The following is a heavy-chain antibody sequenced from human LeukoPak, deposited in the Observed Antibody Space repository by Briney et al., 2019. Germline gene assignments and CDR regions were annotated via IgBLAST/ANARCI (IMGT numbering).Heavy chain of an antibody. J-gene: IGHJ4*02. CDR2: INNDGSST. D-gene: IGHD3-22*01. V-gene: IGHV3-74*01. Sequence: GGSLRLSCAASGFTFSNYWMHWVRQAPGKGPVWVSRINNDGSSTSYADSVQGRFTISRDNARNTLFLQMNSLRAKDTAVYYCARYYYDSSRGAYWGQGTLVTVSS. CDR3: ARYYYDSSRGAY. CDR1: GFTFSNYW.